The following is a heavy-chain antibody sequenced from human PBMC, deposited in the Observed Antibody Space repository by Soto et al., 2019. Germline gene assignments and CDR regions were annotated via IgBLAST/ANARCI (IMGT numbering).Heavy chain of an antibody. CDR1: GFTFSDHY. V-gene: IGHV3-72*01. J-gene: IGHJ3*02. Sequence: GGSLRLSCAASGFTFSDHYMDWARQAPGKGLEWVGRTRNKLAIYTTEYAASVKGRFTISRDDSKNSLYLQMNSLKTEDTAVYYCAQTAYFDAFDIWGQGTMVTVSS. CDR2: TRNKLAIYTT. D-gene: IGHD1-1*01. CDR3: AQTAYFDAFDI.